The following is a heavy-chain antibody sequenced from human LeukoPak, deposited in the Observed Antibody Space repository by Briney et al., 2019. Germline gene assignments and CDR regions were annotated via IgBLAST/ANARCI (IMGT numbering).Heavy chain of an antibody. J-gene: IGHJ6*03. CDR3: ARDFTDSGSSLVYYYYYYMDV. D-gene: IGHD1-26*01. CDR2: IYYSGST. CDR1: GGSISGYY. Sequence: SETLSLTCTVSGGSISGYYWSWIRQPPGKGLEWIGFIYYSGSTNYNPSLKSRVTMSVDTSKNQFSLKLSSVTAADTAVYYCARDFTDSGSSLVYYYYYYMDVWGKGTTVTVSS. V-gene: IGHV4-59*12.